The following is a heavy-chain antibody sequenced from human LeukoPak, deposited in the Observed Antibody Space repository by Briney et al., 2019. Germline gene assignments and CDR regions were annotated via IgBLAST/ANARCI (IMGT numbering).Heavy chain of an antibody. V-gene: IGHV4-59*01. CDR3: ARSQLSGYDYWSFDY. J-gene: IGHJ4*02. CDR2: IYYSGST. Sequence: SETLSLTCTVSGGSISSYYWSWIRQPPGKGLEWIGYIYYSGSTNYNPSLKSRVTISVDTSKNQFSLKLSSVTAADTAVYYCARSQLSGYDYWSFDYWGQGTLVTVSS. D-gene: IGHD5-12*01. CDR1: GGSISSYY.